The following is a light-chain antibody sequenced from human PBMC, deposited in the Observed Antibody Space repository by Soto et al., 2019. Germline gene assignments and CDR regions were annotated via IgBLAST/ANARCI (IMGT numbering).Light chain of an antibody. J-gene: IGKJ5*01. CDR2: DAS. CDR3: QHFNNYPIT. V-gene: IGKV1D-13*01. Sequence: AIPLTQSPSSLSASVGDRVTITCRASQGISTALAWYQQKPGKGPELLIYDASNLESGVPSRFSGSGSGTDFTLTISSLQPEDFATYYCQHFNNYPITFGQGTRLEIK. CDR1: QGISTA.